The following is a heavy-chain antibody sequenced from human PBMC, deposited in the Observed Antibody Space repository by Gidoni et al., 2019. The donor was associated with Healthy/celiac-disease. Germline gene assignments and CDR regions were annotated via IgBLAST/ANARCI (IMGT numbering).Heavy chain of an antibody. CDR1: GFTFSTAW. CDR3: TTVAPDDYGGNSC. Sequence: EVQLVESGGGLVKPGGSLRLSCAASGFTFSTAWMSWFRQAPGKGLEWVGRIKSKTDGGTTDYAAPVKGRFTISRDDSKNTLYLQMNSLKTEDTAVYYCTTVAPDDYGGNSCWGQGTLVTVSS. J-gene: IGHJ4*02. V-gene: IGHV3-15*01. CDR2: IKSKTDGGTT. D-gene: IGHD4-17*01.